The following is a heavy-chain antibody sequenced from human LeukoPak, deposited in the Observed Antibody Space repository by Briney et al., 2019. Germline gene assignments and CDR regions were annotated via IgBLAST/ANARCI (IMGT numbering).Heavy chain of an antibody. CDR1: GFTFSSYA. CDR2: ISASGGST. V-gene: IGHV3-23*01. Sequence: GGSLRLSCAAPGFTFSSYAMSWFRQAPGKGLEWVSDISASGGSTYYADSVKGRFTISRDNSKNTLYLQMNSLRAEDTAVYYCAKKETTVSTFFENWGQGTLVTVSS. D-gene: IGHD4-17*01. J-gene: IGHJ4*02. CDR3: AKKETTVSTFFEN.